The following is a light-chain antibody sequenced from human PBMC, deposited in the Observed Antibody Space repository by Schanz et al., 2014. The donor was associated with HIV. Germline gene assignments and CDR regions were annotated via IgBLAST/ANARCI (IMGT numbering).Light chain of an antibody. CDR1: SSDVGGYNY. V-gene: IGLV2-14*03. J-gene: IGLJ2*01. CDR3: SSSTSSGTVV. Sequence: QSALTQPASVSGSPGQSITISCTGTSSDVGGYNYVSWYQHHPGKAPKLMIYDVSNRPSGVSNRFSGSKSGNTASLTISGLKTEEEADYSCSSSTSSGTVVFGGGTKLTVL. CDR2: DVS.